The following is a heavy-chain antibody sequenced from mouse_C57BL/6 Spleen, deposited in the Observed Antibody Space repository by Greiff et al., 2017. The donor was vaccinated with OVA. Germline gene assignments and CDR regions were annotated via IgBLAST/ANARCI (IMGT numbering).Heavy chain of an antibody. CDR1: GFTFSDYY. CDR2: ISNGGGST. Sequence: EVKLMESGGGLVQPGGSLKLSCAASGFTFSDYYMYWVRQTPEKRLEWVAYISNGGGSTYYPDTVKGRFTISRDNAKNTLYLQMSRLKSEDTAMYYCARQGPEHYFDYWGQGTTLTVSS. J-gene: IGHJ2*01. V-gene: IGHV5-12*01. CDR3: ARQGPEHYFDY.